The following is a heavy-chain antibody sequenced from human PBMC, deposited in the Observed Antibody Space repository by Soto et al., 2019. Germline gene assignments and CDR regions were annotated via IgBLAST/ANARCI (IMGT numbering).Heavy chain of an antibody. D-gene: IGHD3-22*01. CDR2: IYYSGST. V-gene: IGHV4-31*03. Sequence: QVQLQESGPGLVKPSQTLSLTCTVSGGSISSGGYYWSWIRQHPGKGLEWIGYIYYSGSTYYNPSLKSRVPMPVDPSKNPFSLKLGSVTGAATAVYYCERQQEVGVIRGGWFAPWGQRTLVTASS. CDR1: GGSISSGGYY. J-gene: IGHJ5*02. CDR3: ERQQEVGVIRGGWFAP.